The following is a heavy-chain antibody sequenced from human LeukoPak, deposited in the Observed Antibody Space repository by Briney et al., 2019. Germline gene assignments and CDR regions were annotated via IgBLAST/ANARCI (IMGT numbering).Heavy chain of an antibody. D-gene: IGHD6-19*01. CDR3: ARAMEYSSGWFDY. J-gene: IGHJ4*02. Sequence: PGGSLRLSCAASGFTVSSNYMSWVRQAPGKGLEWVSVIYSGGSTYYADSVKGRFTISRDNSENTLYLQMNSLRAEDTAVYYCARAMEYSSGWFDYWGQGTLVTVSS. CDR1: GFTVSSNY. CDR2: IYSGGST. V-gene: IGHV3-66*01.